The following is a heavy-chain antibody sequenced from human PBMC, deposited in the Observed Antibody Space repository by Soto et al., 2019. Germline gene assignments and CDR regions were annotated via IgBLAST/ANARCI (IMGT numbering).Heavy chain of an antibody. J-gene: IGHJ4*02. CDR2: IYYTGST. CDR1: GGSISNKY. Sequence: PSETLSLTCTVSGGSISNKYWTWIRQPPGKGLEWIGSIYYTGSTTYHPSLTSRVAISLDTSMQQFSLRLNSVTAEDTEVYYCASAKVQRHFDSWGQGTLVTVSS. CDR3: ASAKVQRHFDS. V-gene: IGHV4-59*01.